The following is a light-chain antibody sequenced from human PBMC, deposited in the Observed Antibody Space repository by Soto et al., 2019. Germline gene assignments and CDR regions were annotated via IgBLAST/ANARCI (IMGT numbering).Light chain of an antibody. V-gene: IGKV3-11*01. CDR1: QSVSSY. CDR3: QQRSNWPPT. J-gene: IGKJ4*01. CDR2: DAS. Sequence: EIVLTQSPATLSSSPGERATLSCRASQSVSSYLAWYQKKPGQAPRLLIHDASNRATGIPARFSGSGSGTDFTLTNSSLEPEDFAVYYCQQRSNWPPTFGGGTKVEI.